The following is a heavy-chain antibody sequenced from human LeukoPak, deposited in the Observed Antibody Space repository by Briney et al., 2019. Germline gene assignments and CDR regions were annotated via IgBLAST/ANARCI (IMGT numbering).Heavy chain of an antibody. D-gene: IGHD3-22*01. CDR1: GFTFTNAW. CDR3: TTTYHYDSSPGSFDY. Sequence: GGSLRLSCAASGFTFTNAWMTWVRQAPGKGLEWLGRIKSKADGGISDYAEPVKGRFTFPRDDSKNTLYLLMNSLKTEDTAVYYCTTTYHYDSSPGSFDYWGQGTLVTVSS. J-gene: IGHJ4*02. CDR2: IKSKADGGIS. V-gene: IGHV3-15*01.